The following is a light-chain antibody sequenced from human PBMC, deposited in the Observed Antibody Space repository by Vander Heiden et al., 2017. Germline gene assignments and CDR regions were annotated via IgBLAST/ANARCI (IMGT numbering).Light chain of an antibody. CDR3: QSCDSSLSAVV. J-gene: IGLJ3*02. V-gene: IGLV1-40*01. CDR2: DNS. Sequence: HSVLTLPLSWSGAPAHRVAISCTGSSSNIGADYDVHWYQQLPGTAPKLLIYDNSNRPSGVPDRFSGSKSGTSASLAITGLQAEDEADYYCQSCDSSLSAVVFGGGTKLTVL. CDR1: SSNIGADYD.